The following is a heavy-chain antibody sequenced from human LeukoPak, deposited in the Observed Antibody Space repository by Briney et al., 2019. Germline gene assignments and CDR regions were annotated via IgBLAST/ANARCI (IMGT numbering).Heavy chain of an antibody. J-gene: IGHJ4*02. CDR1: GFTFSSYS. CDR3: AIVRWFGELLNY. CDR2: ISSSSSYI. Sequence: GGSLRLSCAASGFTFSSYSMNWVRQAPGKGLEWVSSISSSSSYIYYADSVKGRFTISRDKAKKSLYLQMNSLRAEDTAVYYCAIVRWFGELLNYWGQGTLVTVSS. D-gene: IGHD3-10*01. V-gene: IGHV3-21*01.